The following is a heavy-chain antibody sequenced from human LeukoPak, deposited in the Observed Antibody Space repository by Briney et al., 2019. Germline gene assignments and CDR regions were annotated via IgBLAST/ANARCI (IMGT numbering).Heavy chain of an antibody. CDR3: ARDPRELRDAFDI. CDR2: ISSSSSYI. D-gene: IGHD1-26*01. V-gene: IGHV3-21*01. J-gene: IGHJ3*02. CDR1: GFTFSSYS. Sequence: GGSLRLSCAASGFTFSSYSMNWVRQAPGKGLEWVSSISSSSSYIYYADSVKGRFTTSRDNAKNSLYLQMNSLRAEDTAVYYCARDPRELRDAFDIWGQGTMVTVSS.